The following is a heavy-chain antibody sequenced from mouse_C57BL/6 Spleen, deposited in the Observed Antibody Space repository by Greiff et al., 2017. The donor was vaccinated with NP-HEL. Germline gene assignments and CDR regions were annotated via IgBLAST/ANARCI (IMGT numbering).Heavy chain of an antibody. CDR1: GYTFTDYN. CDR3: ARRGLRRGRSHYFDY. D-gene: IGHD2-4*01. V-gene: IGHV1-18*01. J-gene: IGHJ2*01. Sequence: EVKLMESGPELVKPGASVKIPCKASGYTFTDYNMDWVKQSHGKSLEWIGDINPNNGGTIYNQKFKGKATLTVDKSSSTAYMELRSLTSEDTAVYYCARRGLRRGRSHYFDYWGQGTTLTVSS. CDR2: INPNNGGT.